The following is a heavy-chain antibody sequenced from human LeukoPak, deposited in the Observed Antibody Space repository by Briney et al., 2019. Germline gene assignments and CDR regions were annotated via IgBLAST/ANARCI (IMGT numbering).Heavy chain of an antibody. CDR1: GFTFSSYA. Sequence: PGGSLRLSCSASGFTFSSYAMNWVRQAPGKGLEYVSAITSNGGSTYYADSVKGRFTISRDNSKNTLYLQMSSLRAEDRAVYYCVKGRCSGSSCYGGDYWGQGTLGTVSS. D-gene: IGHD2-2*01. J-gene: IGHJ4*02. V-gene: IGHV3-64D*06. CDR3: VKGRCSGSSCYGGDY. CDR2: ITSNGGST.